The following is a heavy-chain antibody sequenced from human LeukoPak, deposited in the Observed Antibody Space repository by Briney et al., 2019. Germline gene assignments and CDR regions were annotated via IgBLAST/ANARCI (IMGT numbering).Heavy chain of an antibody. D-gene: IGHD3-10*01. J-gene: IGHJ5*02. CDR3: AKHPKCSYGSGTYLGFFDP. Sequence: GGSLRLSCAASGFTFSSYAMSWVRQAPGKGLEWVSGISGSGDNTYFADSVKGRFTISRDNSKNTLYLQMNSLRAEDTAIYYCAKHPKCSYGSGTYLGFFDPWGQGTLVTVSS. V-gene: IGHV3-23*01. CDR1: GFTFSSYA. CDR2: ISGSGDNT.